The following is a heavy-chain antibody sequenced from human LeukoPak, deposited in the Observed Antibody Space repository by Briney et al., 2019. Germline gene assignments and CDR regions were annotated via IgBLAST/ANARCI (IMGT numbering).Heavy chain of an antibody. D-gene: IGHD2-2*01. CDR2: IYYSGST. Sequence: SETLSLTCTVSGGSISSSSYYWGWIRQPPGKGLEWIGSIYYSGSTYYNPSLKSRVTISVDTSKNQFSLKLSSVTAADRAVYYCARVSEVVPATDWYFDLWGRGTLVTVSS. CDR3: ARVSEVVPATDWYFDL. V-gene: IGHV4-39*07. J-gene: IGHJ2*01. CDR1: GGSISSSSYY.